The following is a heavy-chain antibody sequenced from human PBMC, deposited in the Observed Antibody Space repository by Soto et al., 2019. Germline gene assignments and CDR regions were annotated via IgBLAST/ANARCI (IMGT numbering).Heavy chain of an antibody. J-gene: IGHJ5*02. D-gene: IGHD2-2*01. Sequence: SETLSLTCAVSGDSIIGIYHWAWIRQSPGRGLEWIASIYHTGTTYYTPSLESRVTISVDTSKNQFSLRLSSVTAADSAVYFCARVVVPAPIWGYNYFDPWGRGTRVTVSS. CDR2: IYHTGTT. CDR3: ARVVVPAPIWGYNYFDP. V-gene: IGHV4-38-2*01. CDR1: GDSIIGIYH.